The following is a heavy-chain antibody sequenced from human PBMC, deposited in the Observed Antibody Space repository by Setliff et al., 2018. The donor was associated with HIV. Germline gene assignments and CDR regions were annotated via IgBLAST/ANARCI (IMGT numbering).Heavy chain of an antibody. J-gene: IGHJ6*03. CDR2: ISAYNGII. V-gene: IGHV1-18*01. CDR3: ARTSTMVRGVIMDYYYYMDV. D-gene: IGHD3-10*01. Sequence: ASVKVSCKASGYTFTNYGITWVRQAPGQGLEWMGWISAYNGIINYAQNLQGRVTMTTDTSTRTAYMELRSLRSDDTAVYYCARTSTMVRGVIMDYYYYMDVWGKGSAVTVSS. CDR1: GYTFTNYG.